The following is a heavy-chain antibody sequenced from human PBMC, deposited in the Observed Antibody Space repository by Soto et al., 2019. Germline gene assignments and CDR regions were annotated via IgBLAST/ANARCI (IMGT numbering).Heavy chain of an antibody. Sequence: QVQLQESGPGLVKPSETLSLTCTVSGGSIRSYYWSWIRQPPGKGLEWIGYIYYSGSTIYNPSLESRVTISVDTSKNQFSRKLTSVTAAGTAVYYCASMIGDPVLTFDYWGQGTLVTVSS. V-gene: IGHV4-59*01. CDR3: ASMIGDPVLTFDY. J-gene: IGHJ4*02. CDR1: GGSIRSYY. D-gene: IGHD3-10*02. CDR2: IYYSGST.